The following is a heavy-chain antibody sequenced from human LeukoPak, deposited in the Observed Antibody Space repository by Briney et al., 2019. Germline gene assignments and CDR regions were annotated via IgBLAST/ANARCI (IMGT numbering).Heavy chain of an antibody. CDR3: AREGGSPNWFDP. CDR2: ISSNGGST. Sequence: GGSLRLSCAASGFTFSSYAMHWVRQAPGKGLEYVSAISSNGGSTYYANSVKGRFTISRDNSKNTLYLQMGSLRAEDMAVYYCAREGGSPNWFDPWGQGTLVTVSS. CDR1: GFTFSSYA. V-gene: IGHV3-64*01. J-gene: IGHJ5*02. D-gene: IGHD1-26*01.